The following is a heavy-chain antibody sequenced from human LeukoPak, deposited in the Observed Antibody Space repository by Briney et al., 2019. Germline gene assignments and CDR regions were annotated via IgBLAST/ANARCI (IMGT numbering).Heavy chain of an antibody. CDR2: IYTSGST. CDR1: GGSISSGDYY. J-gene: IGHJ6*03. D-gene: IGHD1-14*01. CDR3: ARGTTPPGYYYYYMDV. Sequence: SQTLSLTCTVSGGSISSGDYYWSWTRQPPGKGLEWIGYIYTSGSTNYNPSLKSRVTISVDTSKNQFSLKLSSVTAADTAVYYCARGTTPPGYYYYYMDVWGKGTTVTVS. V-gene: IGHV4-30-4*08.